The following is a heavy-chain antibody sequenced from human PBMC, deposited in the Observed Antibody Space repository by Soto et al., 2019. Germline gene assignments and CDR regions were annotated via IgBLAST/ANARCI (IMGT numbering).Heavy chain of an antibody. V-gene: IGHV1-18*01. CDR3: ARDHAGGGWFRFDY. CDR2: ISAYNGDT. Sequence: QVQLVQSGAEVKKPGASVKVSCKTSGYTFTRYSISWVRQAPGQGLEWMGWISAYNGDTHDAQKLQSRVTMTRDTSTRPAYMEVWSLGADDTAMDYCARDHAGGGWFRFDYWGQGTLVTVCS. CDR1: GYTFTRYS. J-gene: IGHJ4*02. D-gene: IGHD6-19*01.